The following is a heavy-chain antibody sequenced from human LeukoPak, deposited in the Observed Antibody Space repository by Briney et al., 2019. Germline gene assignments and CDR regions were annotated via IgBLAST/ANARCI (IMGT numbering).Heavy chain of an antibody. J-gene: IGHJ6*03. V-gene: IGHV1-8*02. D-gene: IGHD6-13*01. CDR1: GYTFTSYD. CDR3: ARVGSWYDHYYYYYYMDV. Sequence: GASVTVSCKASGYTFTSYDINWVRQATGQGLEWMGWMNPNSGNTGYAQKFQGRVTMTRNTSISTAYMELSSLRSEDTAVYYCARVGSWYDHYYYYYYMDVWGKGTTVTISS. CDR2: MNPNSGNT.